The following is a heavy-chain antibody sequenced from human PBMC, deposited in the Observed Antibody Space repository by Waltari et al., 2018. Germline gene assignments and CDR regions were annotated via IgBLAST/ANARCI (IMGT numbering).Heavy chain of an antibody. D-gene: IGHD3-22*01. V-gene: IGHV4-34*01. J-gene: IGHJ4*02. CDR3: ATLSKYYYDSSGYRLRTFDY. Sequence: QVQLQQWGAGLLKPSETLSLTCAVYGGSFSGYYWSWIRQPPGKGLEWIGEINHSGSTNNNPSLKSRVTISVYTAKNQFSLKLSSVTAADTAVYYCATLSKYYYDSSGYRLRTFDYWGQGTLVTVSS. CDR2: INHSGST. CDR1: GGSFSGYY.